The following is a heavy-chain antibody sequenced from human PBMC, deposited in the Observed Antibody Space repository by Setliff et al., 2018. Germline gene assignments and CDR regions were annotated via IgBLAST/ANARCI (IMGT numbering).Heavy chain of an antibody. J-gene: IGHJ5*02. Sequence: SGPTLVNPTQTLTLTCTFSGFSLSTSGVGVGWIRQPPGKALEWLALIYWNDDKYYSTSLKTRLTISKDTSKNQVVLTMTNMDPVDTATYYCARSQYYYYSSGYYVYWFDPWGQGTLVTVSS. CDR3: ARSQYYYYSSGYYVYWFDP. CDR2: IYWNDDK. D-gene: IGHD3-22*01. CDR1: GFSLSTSGVG. V-gene: IGHV2-70*01.